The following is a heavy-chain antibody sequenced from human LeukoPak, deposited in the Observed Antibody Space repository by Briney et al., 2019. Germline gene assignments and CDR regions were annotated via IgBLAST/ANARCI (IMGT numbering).Heavy chain of an antibody. J-gene: IGHJ4*02. D-gene: IGHD6-13*01. CDR3: AREEEGIAAAGTIPLFDY. V-gene: IGHV3-30*04. CDR1: GFTFSSYA. CDR2: ISYDGSNK. Sequence: PGGSLRLSCAASGFTFSSYAMHWVRQAPGKGLEWVAVISYDGSNKYYADSVKGRFTISRDNSKNTLYLQMNGLRAEDTAVYYCAREEEGIAAAGTIPLFDYWGQGTLVTVSS.